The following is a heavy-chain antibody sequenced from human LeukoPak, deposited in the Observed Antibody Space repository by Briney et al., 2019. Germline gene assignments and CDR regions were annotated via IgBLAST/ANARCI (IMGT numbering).Heavy chain of an antibody. V-gene: IGHV3-66*01. J-gene: IGHJ4*02. D-gene: IGHD7-27*01. Sequence: GGSLRLFCAASGFTVSSKYMIWLRQAPGKGLEWVTVIYSGGSTYYADSVKGRFTISRDNSKNTLYLQMNSLRAEDTAVYYCAREGGRPGETYFDYWGQGTLVTVSS. CDR1: GFTVSSKY. CDR3: AREGGRPGETYFDY. CDR2: IYSGGST.